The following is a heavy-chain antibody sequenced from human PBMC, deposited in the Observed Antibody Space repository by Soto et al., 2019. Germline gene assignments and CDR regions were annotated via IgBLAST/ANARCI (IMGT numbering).Heavy chain of an antibody. V-gene: IGHV6-1*01. CDR2: TYYRSRWYS. CDR1: GDTVSSNSVA. CDR3: ARSEEDSDYYYYGMDV. D-gene: IGHD2-15*01. J-gene: IGHJ6*02. Sequence: QTLSLTCVGSGDTVSSNSVAWNWVRQSPSRGLEWLGRTYYRSRWYSDYAVSVRSRIDINADTSKNQVSLQLNSVTPEDTAVNYCARSEEDSDYYYYGMDVWGQGTTVTVSS.